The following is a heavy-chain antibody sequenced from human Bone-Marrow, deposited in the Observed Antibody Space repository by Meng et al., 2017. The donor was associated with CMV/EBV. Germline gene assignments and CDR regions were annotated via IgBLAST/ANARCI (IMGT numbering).Heavy chain of an antibody. J-gene: IGHJ4*02. D-gene: IGHD5-12*01. CDR3: ARHSTEATISDY. V-gene: IGHV3-21*01. CDR2: ISTSSAFI. Sequence: GESLKISCAASGFTFSSYWMSWVRQAPGKGLEWVSSISTSSAFIYYADSVKGRFTISRDDGKNSLYLQMNSLRAEDTAVYYCARHSTEATISDYWGQGTLVTVSS. CDR1: GFTFSSYW.